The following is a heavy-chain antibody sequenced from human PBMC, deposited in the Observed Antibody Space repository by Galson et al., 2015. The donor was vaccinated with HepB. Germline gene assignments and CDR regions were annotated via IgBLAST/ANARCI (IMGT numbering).Heavy chain of an antibody. CDR1: GFTFSSYG. CDR3: AKGDTWLRSPFDY. D-gene: IGHD5-12*01. J-gene: IGHJ4*02. Sequence: LRLSCAASGFTFSSYGMRWVRQAPGKGLEWVAFIRYDGSRKFYADSVKGRITVSRDNSKNTLSLEMNSLREEDTAVYYCAKGDTWLRSPFDYWGQGILVTVSS. V-gene: IGHV3-30*02. CDR2: IRYDGSRK.